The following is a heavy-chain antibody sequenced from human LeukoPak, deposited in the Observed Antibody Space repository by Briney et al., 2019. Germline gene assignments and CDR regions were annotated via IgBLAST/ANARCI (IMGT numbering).Heavy chain of an antibody. V-gene: IGHV3-23*01. J-gene: IGHJ4*02. CDR3: ARGIGADYYFDY. CDR2: ISGSGGST. D-gene: IGHD6-25*01. Sequence: PGGSLRLSCAASGFTLSSYAMSWVRQAPGKGLEWVSAISGSGGSTFYADSVKGRFTISRDNSKNTLYLQMNSLRAEDTAVYYCARGIGADYYFDYWGRGTLVTVSS. CDR1: GFTLSSYA.